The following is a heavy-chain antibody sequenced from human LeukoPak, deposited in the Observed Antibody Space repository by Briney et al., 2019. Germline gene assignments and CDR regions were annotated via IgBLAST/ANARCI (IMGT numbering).Heavy chain of an antibody. CDR2: IWYDGNNK. J-gene: IGHJ3*02. V-gene: IGHV3-33*01. CDR3: ARDGLASIGLDM. D-gene: IGHD6-13*01. CDR1: GFTLTGYG. Sequence: GTSLRLSCAASGFTLTGYGMHWVRQAPGKGLEWVAVIWYDGNNKYYADSVKGRFTISRDTSKNTLYLQMNSLRGDDTAIYYCARDGLASIGLDMWGQGTVVTVSS.